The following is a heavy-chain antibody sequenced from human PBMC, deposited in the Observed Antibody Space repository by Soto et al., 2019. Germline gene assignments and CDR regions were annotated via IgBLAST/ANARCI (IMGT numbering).Heavy chain of an antibody. V-gene: IGHV3-33*01. CDR2: IWYDGSNK. D-gene: IGHD2-2*01. Sequence: PGGSLRLSCAASGFTFSSYGMHWVRQAPGKGLEWVAVIWYDGSNKYYADSVKGRFTISRDNSKNTLYLQMNSLRAEDTAVYYCARDKDIVVVPAAEHTYYYMDVWGKGTTVTVSS. J-gene: IGHJ6*03. CDR1: GFTFSSYG. CDR3: ARDKDIVVVPAAEHTYYYMDV.